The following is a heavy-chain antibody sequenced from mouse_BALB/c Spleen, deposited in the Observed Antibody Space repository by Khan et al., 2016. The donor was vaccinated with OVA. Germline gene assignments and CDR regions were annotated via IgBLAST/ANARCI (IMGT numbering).Heavy chain of an antibody. V-gene: IGHV2-6-1*01. Sequence: PDCLLLLSSDGRTTYNSALKSRLTISKDNSKSQVFLKMNSLQTDDTAMYFCARQPYYHYNIMDYWGQGTSVTVSS. CDR3: ARQPYYHYNIMDY. J-gene: IGHJ4*01. D-gene: IGHD2-10*01. CDR2: LSSDGRT.